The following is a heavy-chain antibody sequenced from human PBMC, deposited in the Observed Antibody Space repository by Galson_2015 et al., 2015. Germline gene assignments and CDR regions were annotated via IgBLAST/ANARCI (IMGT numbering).Heavy chain of an antibody. CDR2: IKHDGREK. Sequence: SLRLSCAASGFSFSNYWLNWVRQAPGKGLEWVATIKHDGREKYYVDSVKGRFTISRDNAANLMYLQMNGLRAGDSAVNYCVAGIGWLPDYWGQGTQVTVSS. CDR3: VAGIGWLPDY. CDR1: GFSFSNYW. D-gene: IGHD6-19*01. V-gene: IGHV3-7*01. J-gene: IGHJ4*02.